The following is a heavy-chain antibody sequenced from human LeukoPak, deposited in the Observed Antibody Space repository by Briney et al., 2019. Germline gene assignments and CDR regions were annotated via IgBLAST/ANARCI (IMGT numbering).Heavy chain of an antibody. J-gene: IGHJ3*02. CDR1: GYTFTSYD. CDR3: ARAFGWLNAIDI. D-gene: IGHD3-9*01. V-gene: IGHV1-8*01. CDR2: MNSNSGNT. Sequence: ASVNVSCKASGYTFTSYDINWVRQATGQGLEWMGWMNSNSGNTGYAQKFQGRVTMTRNTSISTAYMDLSSLRSEDTAVYYCARAFGWLNAIDIWGQGTMVTVSS.